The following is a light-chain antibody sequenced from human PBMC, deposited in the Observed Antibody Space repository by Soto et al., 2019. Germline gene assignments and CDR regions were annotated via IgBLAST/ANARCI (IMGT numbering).Light chain of an antibody. V-gene: IGLV2-14*01. CDR2: EDS. Sequence: YKYVSWYQQHPGKAPKLMIYEDSNRPSGVSNPFSGSKSGNTASLTISGLQAEDEADFYCSSYTSSSPPYVFETGTKVTVL. CDR1: YKY. J-gene: IGLJ1*01. CDR3: SSYTSSSPPYV.